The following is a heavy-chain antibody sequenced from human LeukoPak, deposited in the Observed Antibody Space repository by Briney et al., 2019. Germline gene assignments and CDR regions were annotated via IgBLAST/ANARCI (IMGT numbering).Heavy chain of an antibody. D-gene: IGHD2-2*02. V-gene: IGHV1-69*05. CDR2: IIPIFGTA. Sequence: ASVKVSCKASGGTFSSYAISWVRQAPGQGLEWMGGIIPIFGTANYAQKFQGRVTITTDESTSTAYMELSSLRSEDTAVYYCARPVVRDCSSTSCYKRGYNWFDPWGQGTLVTVSS. J-gene: IGHJ5*02. CDR1: GGTFSSYA. CDR3: ARPVVRDCSSTSCYKRGYNWFDP.